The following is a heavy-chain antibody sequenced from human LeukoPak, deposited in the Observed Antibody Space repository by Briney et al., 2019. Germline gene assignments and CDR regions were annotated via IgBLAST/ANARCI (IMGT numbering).Heavy chain of an antibody. CDR1: GFRFSVYW. Sequence: GGSLRLSCAASGFRFSVYWTHWVRQAPGKGLVWVSRINSDGSVTSFADSVKGRFTISRDNAKSTVYLQMNSLTVEDTAVYFCARSSHYTIPFDSWGQGMLVTVSS. CDR2: INSDGSVT. D-gene: IGHD2-2*02. CDR3: ARSSHYTIPFDS. V-gene: IGHV3-74*01. J-gene: IGHJ5*01.